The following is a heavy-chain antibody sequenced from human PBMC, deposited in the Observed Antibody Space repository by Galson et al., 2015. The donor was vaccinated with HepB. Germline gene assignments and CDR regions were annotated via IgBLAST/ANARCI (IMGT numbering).Heavy chain of an antibody. CDR1: GFTFSNAW. CDR3: TAYYDYVWGSYRPPVY. V-gene: IGHV3-15*07. Sequence: SLRLSCAASGFTFSNAWMNWVRQAPGKGLEWVGRIKSKTDGGTTDYAAPVKGRFTISRDDSKNTLYLQMNSLKTEDTAVYYCTAYYDYVWGSYRPPVYWGQGILVTVSS. D-gene: IGHD3-16*02. CDR2: IKSKTDGGTT. J-gene: IGHJ4*02.